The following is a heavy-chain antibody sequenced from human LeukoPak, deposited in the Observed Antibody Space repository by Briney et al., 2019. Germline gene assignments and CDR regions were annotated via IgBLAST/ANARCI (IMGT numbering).Heavy chain of an antibody. CDR1: GFTFSSYG. J-gene: IGHJ4*02. V-gene: IGHV3-23*01. D-gene: IGHD3-22*01. CDR3: AKTNGYYSD. CDR2: ISGSGGTT. Sequence: QPGGSLRLSCAASGFTFSSYGMNWVRQAPGKGLEWGSGISGSGGTTYYADSVKGRFTISRDNSKNSLSLQVSSLRAEDTAVYYCAKTNGYYSDWGQGTLVTVSS.